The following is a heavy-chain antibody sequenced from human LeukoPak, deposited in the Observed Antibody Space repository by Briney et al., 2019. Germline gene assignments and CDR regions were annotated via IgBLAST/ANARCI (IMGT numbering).Heavy chain of an antibody. Sequence: SETLSLTCTVSGGSISRSSYYWSWIRQPPGKGLEWIGYIYYSGSTNYNPSLKSRVTISVDTSKNQFSLKLSSVTAADTAVYYCARDRGPNSGYYYYYMDVWGKGTTVTVSS. J-gene: IGHJ6*03. D-gene: IGHD1-26*01. CDR3: ARDRGPNSGYYYYYMDV. CDR2: IYYSGST. CDR1: GGSISRSSYY. V-gene: IGHV4-61*01.